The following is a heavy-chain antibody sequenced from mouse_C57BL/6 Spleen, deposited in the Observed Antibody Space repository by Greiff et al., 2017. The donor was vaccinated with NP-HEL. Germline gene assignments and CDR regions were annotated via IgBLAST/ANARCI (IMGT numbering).Heavy chain of an antibody. J-gene: IGHJ2*01. Sequence: LLESGPELVKPGASVKISCKASGYAFSSSWMNWVKQRPGKGLERIGRIYPGDGDTNYNGKFKGKATLTADKSSSTAYMQLSSLTSEDSAVYFCARYYYGSSQPLFDYWGQGTTLTVSS. CDR2: IYPGDGDT. CDR1: GYAFSSSW. D-gene: IGHD1-1*01. V-gene: IGHV1-82*01. CDR3: ARYYYGSSQPLFDY.